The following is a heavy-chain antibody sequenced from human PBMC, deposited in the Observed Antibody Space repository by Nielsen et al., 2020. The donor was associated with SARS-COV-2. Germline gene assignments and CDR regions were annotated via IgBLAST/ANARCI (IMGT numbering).Heavy chain of an antibody. V-gene: IGHV3-48*03. Sequence: GGSLRLSCAASGFTFNTYELNWVRQAPGKGLEWVSYISSSGSIIHYADSVKGRFTISRDNAKNSLYLQMNSLRAEDTAVYYCARDTRTGWSLDYWGQGTLVTVSS. CDR2: ISSSGSII. CDR3: ARDTRTGWSLDY. J-gene: IGHJ4*02. D-gene: IGHD6-19*01. CDR1: GFTFNTYE.